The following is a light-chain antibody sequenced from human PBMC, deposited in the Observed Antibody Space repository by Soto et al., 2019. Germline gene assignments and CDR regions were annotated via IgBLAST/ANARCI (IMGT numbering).Light chain of an antibody. V-gene: IGKV3-20*01. CDR1: QSVSSSY. CDR2: GAS. Sequence: EIVLTQSPGTLSLSPGERATLSCRASQSVSSSYLAWYQQKPGQAPRLLIYGASSRATGFPDRFSGSGSGTDFTLTISRLEPEDVAVYYCQQYGSSPGTFGQGTKLEIK. CDR3: QQYGSSPGT. J-gene: IGKJ2*01.